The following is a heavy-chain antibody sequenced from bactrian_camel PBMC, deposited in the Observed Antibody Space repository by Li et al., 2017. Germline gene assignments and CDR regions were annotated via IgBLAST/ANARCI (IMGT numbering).Heavy chain of an antibody. CDR1: GYTAGSSC. CDR3: AGDAFGGSWSFSPNDYKT. J-gene: IGHJ4*01. Sequence: QVQLVESGGGSVQAGGSLRLTCTVSGYTAGSSCVSWFRQRPGKEREAVATIYRDGGHTYYAFSVKGRFTISTDNTKDTVFLQMDNLKPEDTAMYYCAGDAFGGSWSFSPNDYKTWGQGTQVTVS. V-gene: IGHV3S6*01. D-gene: IGHD2*01. CDR2: IYRDGGHT.